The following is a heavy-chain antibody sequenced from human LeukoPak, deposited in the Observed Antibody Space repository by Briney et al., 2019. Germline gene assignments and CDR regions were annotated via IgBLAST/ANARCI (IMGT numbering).Heavy chain of an antibody. CDR3: ARQGAYCGGDCYRDY. V-gene: IGHV3-30-3*01. CDR2: ISYDGSNK. Sequence: GGSLRLSCAASGFTFSTYAMHWVRQAPGKGLEWVAVISYDGSNKYYADSLKGRFTISRDNSKDTLYLQMNSLRAEDTAVYYCARQGAYCGGDCYRDYWGQGTLVTVSS. CDR1: GFTFSTYA. J-gene: IGHJ4*02. D-gene: IGHD2-21*02.